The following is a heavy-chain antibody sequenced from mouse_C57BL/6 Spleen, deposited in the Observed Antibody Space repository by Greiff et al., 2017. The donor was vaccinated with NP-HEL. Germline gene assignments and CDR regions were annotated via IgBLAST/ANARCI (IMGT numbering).Heavy chain of an antibody. CDR2: IDPSDSYT. V-gene: IGHV1-59*01. CDR1: GYTFTSYW. J-gene: IGHJ2*01. Sequence: QVQLKQPGAELVRPGTSVKLSCKASGYTFTSYWMHWVKQRPGQGLEWIGVIDPSDSYTNYNQKFKGKATLTVDTSSSTAYMQLSSLTSEDSAVYYCARGSMVPYYFDYWGQGTTLTVSS. CDR3: ARGSMVPYYFDY. D-gene: IGHD1-1*02.